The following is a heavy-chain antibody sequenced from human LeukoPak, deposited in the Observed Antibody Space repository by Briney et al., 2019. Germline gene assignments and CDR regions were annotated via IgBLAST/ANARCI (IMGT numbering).Heavy chain of an antibody. J-gene: IGHJ5*01. V-gene: IGHV3-30-3*01. D-gene: IGHD2-21*01. CDR2: ISYDGNNK. Sequence: GRSLRLSCAASGSTFSSYAMHWVRQAPGKGLEWVAVISYDGNNKYYADSVKGRFTISRDNSKNTLYLQMISLRAEDTAVYYCARDLANRCGGSCYTPLDSWGQGTLVTVSS. CDR1: GSTFSSYA. CDR3: ARDLANRCGGSCYTPLDS.